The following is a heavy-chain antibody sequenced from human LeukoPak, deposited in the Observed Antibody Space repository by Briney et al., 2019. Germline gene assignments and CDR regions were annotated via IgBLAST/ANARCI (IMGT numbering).Heavy chain of an antibody. J-gene: IGHJ3*02. CDR1: GGSISSYQ. D-gene: IGHD1-1*01. CDR3: ARDLGWNRVYDI. Sequence: PSETLSLPCTLSGGSISSYQWSWIRQPPGKGLEWIGYIQDSGTTNSNPSLTSRVTMSLDTSKKQFSLNLRSVTAADTAVYYCARDLGWNRVYDIWGQGTMVTVSS. CDR2: IQDSGTT. V-gene: IGHV4-59*01.